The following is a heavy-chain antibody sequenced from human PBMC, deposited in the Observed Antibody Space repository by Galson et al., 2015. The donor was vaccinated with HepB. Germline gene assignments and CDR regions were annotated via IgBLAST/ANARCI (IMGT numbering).Heavy chain of an antibody. V-gene: IGHV1-69*04. CDR2: IIPILGIA. CDR1: GGTFSSYA. J-gene: IGHJ6*03. Sequence: SVKVSCKASGGTFSSYAISWVRQAPGQGLEWMGRIIPILGIANYAQKFQGRVTITADKSTSAAYMELSSLRSEDTAVYDCARFRNGYYYYYMDVWGKGTTVTVAS. CDR3: ARFRNGYYYYYMDV.